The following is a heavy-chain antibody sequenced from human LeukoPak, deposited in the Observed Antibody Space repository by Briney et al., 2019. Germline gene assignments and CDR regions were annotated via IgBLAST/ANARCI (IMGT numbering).Heavy chain of an antibody. V-gene: IGHV3-13*01. D-gene: IGHD3-3*01. CDR2: IGTAGDT. Sequence: PGGSLRLPCAASGFTFSSYDMHWVRQATGKGLEWVSAIGTAGDTYYPGSVKGRFTISRENAKNSLYLQMNSLRAGDTAVYYCARGRYDFWSGYVGGGYYGMDVWGQGTTVTVSS. CDR1: GFTFSSYD. CDR3: ARGRYDFWSGYVGGGYYGMDV. J-gene: IGHJ6*02.